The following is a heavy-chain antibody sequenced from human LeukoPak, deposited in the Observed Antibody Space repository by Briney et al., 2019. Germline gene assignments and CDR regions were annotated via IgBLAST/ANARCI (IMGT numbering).Heavy chain of an antibody. CDR2: IWYDGSDK. Sequence: GGSLRLSYAASGFTFSSNGMHWVRQAPGKGLEWVAVIWYDGSDKYYADSVKGRFTITRDNSKNTLYLQMNSLRVEDTAVYYCARGLVEMATRYFDLWGRGTLVTVSS. D-gene: IGHD5-24*01. CDR3: ARGLVEMATRYFDL. J-gene: IGHJ2*01. V-gene: IGHV3-33*01. CDR1: GFTFSSNG.